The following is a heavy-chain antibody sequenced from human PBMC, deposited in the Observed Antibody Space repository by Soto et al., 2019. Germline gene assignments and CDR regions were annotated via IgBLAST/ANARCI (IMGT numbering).Heavy chain of an antibody. V-gene: IGHV3-33*01. D-gene: IGHD3-16*01. Sequence: PGGSLRLSCAASGFTFRTYGMHWARQAPGKGLEWVAIFWYDGSNKYYAESVKGRFTISRDNSKNTLYLQMNSLRAEDTAVYYCARDGTFGAKGGSLDIWGQGTMVTVSS. J-gene: IGHJ3*02. CDR1: GFTFRTYG. CDR3: ARDGTFGAKGGSLDI. CDR2: FWYDGSNK.